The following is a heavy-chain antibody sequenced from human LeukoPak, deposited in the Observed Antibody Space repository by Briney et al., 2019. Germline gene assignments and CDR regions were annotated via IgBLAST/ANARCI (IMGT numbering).Heavy chain of an antibody. CDR1: EFTFSDYW. CDR2: IKQDGSEK. V-gene: IGHV3-7*01. D-gene: IGHD1-26*01. J-gene: IGHJ5*02. CDR3: ARSYTGSPRNWFDP. Sequence: GGSLRLSCAASEFTFSDYWMSWVRQAPGKGLEWVADIKQDGSEKHYVNSVKGRFTISRDNAKNSLYLQMNSLRAEDTAVYYCARSYTGSPRNWFDPWGQGTLVTVSS.